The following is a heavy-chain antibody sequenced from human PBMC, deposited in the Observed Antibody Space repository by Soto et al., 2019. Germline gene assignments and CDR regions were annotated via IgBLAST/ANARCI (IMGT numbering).Heavy chain of an antibody. V-gene: IGHV3-11*06. Sequence: QVQLVESGGGLVKPGGTLRLSCTGSGFTLSDYYMTWIRQAPGKGLERVSYISYGSSYTKYADSVKGRFTISRDNAKNSLFPQMNNLKTEHTAIYYCARDPNKSSSWWLDPWGRGALVTVSS. CDR1: GFTLSDYY. D-gene: IGHD2-15*01. CDR2: ISYGSSYT. J-gene: IGHJ5*02. CDR3: ARDPNKSSSWWLDP.